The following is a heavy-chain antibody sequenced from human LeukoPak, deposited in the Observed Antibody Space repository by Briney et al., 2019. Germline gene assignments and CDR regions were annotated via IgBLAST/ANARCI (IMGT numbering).Heavy chain of an antibody. J-gene: IGHJ4*02. CDR1: GFTFSNAW. D-gene: IGHD6-19*01. CDR3: AKDRWGAVASFDY. CDR2: IKSKTDGGTT. V-gene: IGHV3-15*01. Sequence: GGSLRLSCAASGFTFSNAWMSWVRQAPGKGLEWVGRIKSKTDGGTTDYAAPVKGRFTISRDNSKNMLYLQMNSLGTEDTAVYYCAKDRWGAVASFDYWGQGTLVTVSS.